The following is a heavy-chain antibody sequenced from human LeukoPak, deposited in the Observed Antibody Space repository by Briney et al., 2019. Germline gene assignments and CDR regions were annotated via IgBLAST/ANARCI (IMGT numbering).Heavy chain of an antibody. CDR3: VKGAPFDY. CDR1: GFTFSDQW. D-gene: IGHD4/OR15-4a*01. V-gene: IGHV3-74*03. Sequence: PGRSLRLSCAASGFTFSDQWMHWVRQGPEKGLVWVSRINGDGSSTAYADFVKGRFTISRDNARNTLSLQMNSLRIEDTAIYYCVKGAPFDYWGQGTLVAASS. J-gene: IGHJ4*02. CDR2: INGDGSST.